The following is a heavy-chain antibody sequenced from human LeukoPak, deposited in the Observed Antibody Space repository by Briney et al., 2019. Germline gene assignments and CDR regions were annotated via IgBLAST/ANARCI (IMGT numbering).Heavy chain of an antibody. CDR2: IYTSGST. CDR1: GGSISSYY. J-gene: IGHJ5*02. Sequence: SETLSLTCTVSGGSISSYYWSWIRQPAGKGLEWIGRIYTSGSTNYNPSLKSRVTVSVDTSKNQFSLKLSSVTAADTAVYYCARGVLALRHSWFDPWGQGTLVTVSS. CDR3: ARGVLALRHSWFDP. V-gene: IGHV4-4*07. D-gene: IGHD1-7*01.